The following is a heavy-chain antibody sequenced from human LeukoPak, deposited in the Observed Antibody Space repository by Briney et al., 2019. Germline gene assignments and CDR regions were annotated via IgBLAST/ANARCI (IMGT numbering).Heavy chain of an antibody. CDR2: ISYDGSNK. CDR3: AKLAVTTCMGV. V-gene: IGHV3-30*18. D-gene: IGHD4-17*01. J-gene: IGHJ6*02. CDR1: GFTFSIYG. Sequence: PGRSLRLSCAASGFTFSIYGMHWVRQAPGKGLEWVAVISYDGSNKYYADSVKGRFTISRDNSKNTLYLQMNSLRAEDTAVYYCAKLAVTTCMGVWGQGTTVTVSS.